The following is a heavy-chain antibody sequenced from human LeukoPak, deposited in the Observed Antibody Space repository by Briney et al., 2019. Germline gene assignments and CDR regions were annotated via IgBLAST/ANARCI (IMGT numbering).Heavy chain of an antibody. CDR1: GYTFTGYY. J-gene: IGHJ6*03. D-gene: IGHD3-16*01. CDR2: INPNSGGT. Sequence: ASVKVSCKASGYTFTGYYMHWVRQAPGQGLEWMGRINPNSGGTNYAQKFQGRVTMTRDTSISTAYKELSRLRSDDTAVYYCARGRGLGDYYYYYYMDVWGKGTTVTVSS. V-gene: IGHV1-2*06. CDR3: ARGRGLGDYYYYYYMDV.